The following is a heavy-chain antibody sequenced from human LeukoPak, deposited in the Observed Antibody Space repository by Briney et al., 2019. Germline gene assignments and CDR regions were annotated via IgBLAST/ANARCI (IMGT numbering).Heavy chain of an antibody. J-gene: IGHJ3*02. CDR3: AKGGYNWNYVGAFDI. CDR1: GGSISSYY. V-gene: IGHV4-59*01. Sequence: SETLSLTCTVSGGSISSYYWSWIRQPPGKGLEWIGYIYYSGSTNYNPSLKSRVTISVDTSKNQFSLKLSSVTAADTAVYYCAKGGYNWNYVGAFDIWGQGTMVTVSS. CDR2: IYYSGST. D-gene: IGHD1-7*01.